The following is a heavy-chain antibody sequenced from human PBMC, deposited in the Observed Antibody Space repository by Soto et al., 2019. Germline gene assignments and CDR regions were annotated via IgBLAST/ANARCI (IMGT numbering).Heavy chain of an antibody. J-gene: IGHJ3*02. CDR2: IWYDGSNK. V-gene: IGHV3-33*01. CDR1: GFTFSSYG. CDR3: ARDRPYSGSYFRAFDI. Sequence: QVQLVESGGGVVQPGRSLRLSCAASGFTFSSYGMHWVRQAPGKGLEWVAVIWYDGSNKYYADSVKGRFTISRDNSKNTLYLQMNSLRAEDTAVYYCARDRPYSGSYFRAFDIWGQGTMVTVSS. D-gene: IGHD1-26*01.